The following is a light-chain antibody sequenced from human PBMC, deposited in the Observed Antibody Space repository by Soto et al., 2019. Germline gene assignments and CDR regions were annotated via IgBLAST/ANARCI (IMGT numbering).Light chain of an antibody. CDR1: QSISSY. Sequence: DIQLTQSPSSLSASVGDRVTVTCRASQSISSYLNWYQQKPGKAPKLLIYAASSLQRGVPPRFSGSGSGTEFTLTISSLQPDDSGTYYCQQYNDYSTWTFGQGTKVDIK. V-gene: IGKV1-39*01. CDR3: QQYNDYSTWT. CDR2: AAS. J-gene: IGKJ1*01.